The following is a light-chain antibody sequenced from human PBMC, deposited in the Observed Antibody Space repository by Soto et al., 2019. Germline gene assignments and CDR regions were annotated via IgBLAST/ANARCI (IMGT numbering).Light chain of an antibody. CDR2: GAS. CDR3: HQYGSSPRWT. CDR1: QSVSSSY. Sequence: EIVLTQSPGTLSLSPGERATLSCRASQSVSSSYLAWYQQKPGQAPRLLIYGASSRATGIPDRFSGSGSGTDFTLTISRLEPEDFAVYYCHQYGSSPRWTFGQGTKVQSK. J-gene: IGKJ1*01. V-gene: IGKV3-20*01.